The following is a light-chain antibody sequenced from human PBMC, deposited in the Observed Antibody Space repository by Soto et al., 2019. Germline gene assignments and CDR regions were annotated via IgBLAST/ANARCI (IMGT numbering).Light chain of an antibody. J-gene: IGLJ1*01. Sequence: QSALTQPASVSGSPGQSIAISCTGTSGDIGTYNLVSWYQQHPGKAPKLMISEVNKRPSGVSDRFSGSKSGDTASLTISGLRTEDEAYYYCCSFAGSGTGVFGTGTKVTVL. CDR1: SGDIGTYNL. CDR3: CSFAGSGTGV. CDR2: EVN. V-gene: IGLV2-23*02.